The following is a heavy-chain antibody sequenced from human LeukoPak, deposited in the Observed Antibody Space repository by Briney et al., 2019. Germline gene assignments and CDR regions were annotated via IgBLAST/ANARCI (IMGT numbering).Heavy chain of an antibody. CDR1: GFTVSSNY. Sequence: PGGSLRLSCAASGFTVSSNYMSWVRQAPGKGLEWVSVIYSGGSTYYADSVKGRFTISRDNSKNTLYLQMNSLRAEDTAVCYCARVRPDITIFGVVIPLFDYWGQGTLVTVSS. V-gene: IGHV3-53*01. CDR3: ARVRPDITIFGVVIPLFDY. J-gene: IGHJ4*02. D-gene: IGHD3-3*01. CDR2: IYSGGST.